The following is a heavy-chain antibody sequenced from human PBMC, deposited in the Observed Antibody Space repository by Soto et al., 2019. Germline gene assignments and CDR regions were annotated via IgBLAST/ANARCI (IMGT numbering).Heavy chain of an antibody. CDR3: ARGGGYDSFDY. CDR2: ISHLEST. D-gene: IGHD5-12*01. J-gene: IGHJ4*02. Sequence: SETLSLTCTVSGASISYGGFSWSWIRQSPGKGLEWIGYISHLESTYFHPSFKSRLTMSIDRTRNQFSLKLSSVTAADMAVYYCARGGGYDSFDYWGQVVPVPVSS. CDR1: GASISYGGFS. V-gene: IGHV4-30-2*06.